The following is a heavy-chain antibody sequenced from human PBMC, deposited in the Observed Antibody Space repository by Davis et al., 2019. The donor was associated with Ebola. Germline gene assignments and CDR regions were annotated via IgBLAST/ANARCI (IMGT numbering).Heavy chain of an antibody. D-gene: IGHD6-19*01. CDR3: TTDRGIAVRPLFDC. CDR2: VKSETSGGTT. Sequence: GGSLRLSCGASDSTLNNAWMNWIRQAPGKGLEWVGRVKSETSGGTTDHAPPVRGRFIISRDESRNTLYLQMTSLRTEDTAVYFCTTDRGIAVRPLFDCWGQGTLVTVSS. CDR1: DSTLNNAW. J-gene: IGHJ4*02. V-gene: IGHV3-15*07.